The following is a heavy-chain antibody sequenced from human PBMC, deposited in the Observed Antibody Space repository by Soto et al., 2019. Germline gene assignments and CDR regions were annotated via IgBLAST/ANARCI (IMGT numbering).Heavy chain of an antibody. V-gene: IGHV3-21*01. Sequence: GGSLRLSCAASGFTFRSFTMNWVRQAPGKGLEWDSTISSNSAYIYYTDALRGRFTISRDNAKNSLHLQMNSLRAEDTAVYYCTKAGPPVSRHAFDIWGQGTMVTV. CDR2: ISSNSAYI. J-gene: IGHJ3*02. CDR1: GFTFRSFT. CDR3: TKAGPPVSRHAFDI.